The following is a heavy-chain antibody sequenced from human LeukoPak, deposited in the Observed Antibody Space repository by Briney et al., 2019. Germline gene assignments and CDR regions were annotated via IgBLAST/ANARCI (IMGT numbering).Heavy chain of an antibody. CDR3: ACSKFGWFDP. V-gene: IGHV4-39*01. CDR2: IYYSGST. CDR1: GGSISSSSYY. D-gene: IGHD3-16*01. Sequence: SETLSLTCTVSGGSISSSSYYWGWIRQPPGKGLEWIGSIYYSGSTYYNPSLKSRVTISVDTSKNQFSLKLSSVTAADTAVYYCACSKFGWFDPWGQGTLVTVSS. J-gene: IGHJ5*02.